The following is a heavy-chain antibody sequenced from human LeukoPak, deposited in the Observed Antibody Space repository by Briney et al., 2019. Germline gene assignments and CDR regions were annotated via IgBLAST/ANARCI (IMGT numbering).Heavy chain of an antibody. CDR2: IIPIFGTA. V-gene: IGHV1-69*13. D-gene: IGHD3-9*01. CDR3: AREGLTSFYDILTGYYRALDY. J-gene: IGHJ4*02. Sequence: SVKVSCKASGGTFSSYAISWVRQAPGQGLEWMGGIIPIFGTADYAQKFQGRVTITADDSTSTAYMELSSLRSEDTAMYYCAREGLTSFYDILTGYYRALDYWGQGTLVTVSS. CDR1: GGTFSSYA.